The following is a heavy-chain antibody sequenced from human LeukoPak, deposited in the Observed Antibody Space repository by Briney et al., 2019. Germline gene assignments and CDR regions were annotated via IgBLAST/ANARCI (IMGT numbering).Heavy chain of an antibody. Sequence: AASVKVSCKASGGTFSSYAISWVRQAPGQGLEWMGRIIPILGIANYAQKFQGRVTITADKSTSTAYMELSSLRSEDTAVYYCARDSLGYCSGGSCSIANYWGQGTLVTASS. V-gene: IGHV1-69*04. CDR1: GGTFSSYA. D-gene: IGHD2-15*01. J-gene: IGHJ4*02. CDR3: ARDSLGYCSGGSCSIANY. CDR2: IIPILGIA.